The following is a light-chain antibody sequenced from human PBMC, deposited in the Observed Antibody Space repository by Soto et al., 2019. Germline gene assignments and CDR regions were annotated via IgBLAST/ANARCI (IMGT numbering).Light chain of an antibody. CDR2: DVN. V-gene: IGLV2-11*01. Sequence: QSALTQPRSVSGSPGQSVTISCTGTSSDVGGYNSVSWYQQQPGKAPKLMIYDVNERPSGVPDRFSGSKSGNTASLTISGLQAEDEADYYCCSYAGSYFYVFGTGTKVTVL. J-gene: IGLJ1*01. CDR3: CSYAGSYFYV. CDR1: SSDVGGYNS.